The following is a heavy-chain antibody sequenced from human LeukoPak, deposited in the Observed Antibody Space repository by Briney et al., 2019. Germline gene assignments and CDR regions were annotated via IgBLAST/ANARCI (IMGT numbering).Heavy chain of an antibody. V-gene: IGHV3-48*01. J-gene: IGHJ6*03. D-gene: IGHD6-13*01. CDR3: ARDSSSWYAYYYYMDV. CDR2: ISSSSSTI. Sequence: PGGSLRLSCVASGFTFSSYSMNWVRQAPGKGLEWVSYISSSSSTIYYADSVKGRFTISRDNAKNSLYLQMNSLRAEDTAVYYCARDSSSWYAYYYYMDVWGKGTTVTVSS. CDR1: GFTFSSYS.